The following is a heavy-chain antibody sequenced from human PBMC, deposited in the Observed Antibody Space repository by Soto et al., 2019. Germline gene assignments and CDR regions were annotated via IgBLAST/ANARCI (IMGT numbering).Heavy chain of an antibody. Sequence: EVQLVESGGGLVEPGGSLRLSCAASGFTFSSYDMHWVRQATGKGLVWVSGIGIRGDTYYPGSVRGRFTTSRENAENSLYLQMNSLRAGDTAVYYCARGSYCSGGSCYPIGAFDIWGQGTMVTVSS. CDR3: ARGSYCSGGSCYPIGAFDI. D-gene: IGHD2-15*01. V-gene: IGHV3-13*01. CDR1: GFTFSSYD. J-gene: IGHJ3*02. CDR2: IGIRGDT.